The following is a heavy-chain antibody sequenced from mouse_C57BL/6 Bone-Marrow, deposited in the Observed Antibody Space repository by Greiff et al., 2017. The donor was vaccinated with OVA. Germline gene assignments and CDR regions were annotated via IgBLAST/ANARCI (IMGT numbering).Heavy chain of an antibody. CDR2: ISNGGGST. CDR1: GFTFSDYY. D-gene: IGHD1-1*01. Sequence: EVMLVESGGGLVQPGGSLKLSCAASGFTFSDYYMYWVRQTPEKRLEWVAYISNGGGSTYYPVTVKGRFTISRDKAKNTRYLQMSRLKSEDTAVYYCARWYYYGSAMDYWGQGTSVTVSA. J-gene: IGHJ4*01. CDR3: ARWYYYGSAMDY. V-gene: IGHV5-12*01.